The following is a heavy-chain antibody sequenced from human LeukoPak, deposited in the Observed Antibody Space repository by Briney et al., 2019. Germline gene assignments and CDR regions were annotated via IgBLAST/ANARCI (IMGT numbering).Heavy chain of an antibody. J-gene: IGHJ6*03. V-gene: IGHV1-69*05. CDR1: GGTFSSHA. CDR3: ARGLQYQLLKALGYYYMDV. D-gene: IGHD2-2*01. CDR2: IIPISGTA. Sequence: LVKVSCKASGGTFSSHAIAWVRQAPGQGPEWMGGIIPISGTANYTQKFQGRVTITTDESTSTAYMELSSLTSDDTAVYYCARGLQYQLLKALGYYYMDVWGEGTTVTVSS.